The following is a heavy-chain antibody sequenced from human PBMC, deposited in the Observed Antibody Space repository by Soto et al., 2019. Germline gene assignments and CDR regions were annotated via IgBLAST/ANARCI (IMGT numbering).Heavy chain of an antibody. D-gene: IGHD3-3*01. V-gene: IGHV3-53*01. CDR2: IHSSGAT. J-gene: IGHJ4*02. CDR3: AREARDRSGYYNIDH. Sequence: GSLRLSCAASEFIVSSHYMCWVRQAPGKGLEWVSVIHSSGATMYAEPVRGRFTISRDNSQSTVHLQMNSLRVDDTAVYHCAREARDRSGYYNIDHWGQGTLVTVSS. CDR1: EFIVSSHY.